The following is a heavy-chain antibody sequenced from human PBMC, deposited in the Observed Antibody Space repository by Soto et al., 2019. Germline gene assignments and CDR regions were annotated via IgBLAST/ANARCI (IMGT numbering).Heavy chain of an antibody. CDR3: AVGFRGGDADWFDP. CDR1: GYTFTRYA. CDR2: INAGNGNT. Sequence: ASVKVSCKASGYTFTRYAIHWVRQAPGQRLEWMGWINAGNGNTKYSQKFQGRVTITRDTSASTAYMELSSLRSEDTAVYYCAVGFRGGDADWFDPWGQGTLVTVSS. J-gene: IGHJ5*02. D-gene: IGHD2-21*02. V-gene: IGHV1-3*01.